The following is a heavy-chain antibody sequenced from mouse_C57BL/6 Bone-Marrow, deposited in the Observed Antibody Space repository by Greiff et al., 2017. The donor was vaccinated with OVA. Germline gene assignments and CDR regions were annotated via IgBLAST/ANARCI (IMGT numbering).Heavy chain of an antibody. J-gene: IGHJ1*03. CDR3: ARDEYDGNWYFDV. Sequence: DVMLVESGGGLVQPGGSLKLSCAASGFTFSDYYMYWVRQTPEKRLEWVAYISNGGGSTYYPDTVKGRFTISRDNAKNTLYLQMSRLKSEDTAMYYCARDEYDGNWYFDVWGTGTTVTVSS. CDR1: GFTFSDYY. V-gene: IGHV5-12*01. D-gene: IGHD2-4*01. CDR2: ISNGGGST.